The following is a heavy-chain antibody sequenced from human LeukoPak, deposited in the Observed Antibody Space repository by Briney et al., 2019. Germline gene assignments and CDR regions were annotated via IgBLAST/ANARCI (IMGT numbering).Heavy chain of an antibody. CDR3: ARDRRRQQLDLRQYYMDV. Sequence: ASVKVSCKASGYTFTNYGITWVRQVPGQGLEWMGGISVYNGNTKYAQKVQGRVTMTTDTSTNTAYMELRSLRSDDTAVYYCARDRRRQQLDLRQYYMDVWGKGTTVTISS. CDR1: GYTFTNYG. D-gene: IGHD6-13*01. CDR2: ISVYNGNT. J-gene: IGHJ6*03. V-gene: IGHV1-18*01.